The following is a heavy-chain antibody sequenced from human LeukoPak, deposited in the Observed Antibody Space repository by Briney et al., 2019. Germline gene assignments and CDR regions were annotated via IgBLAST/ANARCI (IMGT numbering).Heavy chain of an antibody. CDR2: IIPIFGTA. D-gene: IGHD4-17*01. CDR1: GGTFCSYA. Sequence: SVKVSCKASGGTFCSYAISWVRQAPGQGLEWMGRIIPIFGTANYAQKFQGRVTITTDESTSTAYMELSSLRSEDTAVYYCARDTVLYGDDAFDIWGQGTMVTVSS. V-gene: IGHV1-69*05. CDR3: ARDTVLYGDDAFDI. J-gene: IGHJ3*02.